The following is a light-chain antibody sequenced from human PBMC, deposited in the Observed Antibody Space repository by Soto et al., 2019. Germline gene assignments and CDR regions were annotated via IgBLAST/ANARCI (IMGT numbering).Light chain of an antibody. CDR3: TSYRGSGIFEV. J-gene: IGLJ2*01. CDR2: DVT. V-gene: IGLV2-14*01. CDR1: SSDIGVYNY. Sequence: QSALTQPASVSGSPGQSITISCTGTSSDIGVYNYVSWYQQHPGKAPKLMIYDVTKRPSGVSNRCSGSKSGNTASLTISGLQAEDEADYYCTSYRGSGIFEVFGGGTKLTVL.